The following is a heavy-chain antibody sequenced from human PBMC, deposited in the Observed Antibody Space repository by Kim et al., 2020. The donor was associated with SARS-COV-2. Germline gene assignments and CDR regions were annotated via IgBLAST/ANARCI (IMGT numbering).Heavy chain of an antibody. CDR3: ARGEGGDGYNYFDY. CDR2: IYHSGST. CDR1: GGSISSGGYS. V-gene: IGHV4-30-2*01. J-gene: IGHJ4*02. D-gene: IGHD5-12*01. Sequence: SETLSLTCAVSGGSISSGGYSWSWIRQPPGKGLEWIGYIYHSGSTYYNPSLKSRVTIAVDRSKNQFSLKLSSVTAADTAVYYCARGEGGDGYNYFDYWGQGTLVTVSS.